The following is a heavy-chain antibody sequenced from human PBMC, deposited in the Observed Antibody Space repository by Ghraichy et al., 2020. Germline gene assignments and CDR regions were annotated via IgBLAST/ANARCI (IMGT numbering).Heavy chain of an antibody. CDR2: IYYSGNT. CDR1: GGSIRSDGYY. D-gene: IGHD3-10*01. J-gene: IGHJ6*02. Sequence: SQTLSLTCTVSGGSIRSDGYYWSWIRRHPGKGLEWIGYIYYSGNTYYNPSLESRVTISIDTSNNQFSLKLSSVTAADTAVYYCARCDTMVRGVSKGEDYYGMDIWGQGTTVTVSS. CDR3: ARCDTMVRGVSKGEDYYGMDI. V-gene: IGHV4-31*03.